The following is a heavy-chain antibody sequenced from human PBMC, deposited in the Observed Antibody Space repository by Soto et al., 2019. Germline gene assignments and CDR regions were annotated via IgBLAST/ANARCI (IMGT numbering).Heavy chain of an antibody. J-gene: IGHJ3*02. Sequence: PGGSLRLSCAASGFTFSSYAMSWVRQAPGKGLESVSAITGSGGSTYYADSVKGRFTISRDNSKNTLYLQMNSLRAEDTAVYYCAKPIAVAVYVDAFDIWGQGKMVTVSS. D-gene: IGHD6-19*01. CDR3: AKPIAVAVYVDAFDI. CDR2: ITGSGGST. CDR1: GFTFSSYA. V-gene: IGHV3-23*01.